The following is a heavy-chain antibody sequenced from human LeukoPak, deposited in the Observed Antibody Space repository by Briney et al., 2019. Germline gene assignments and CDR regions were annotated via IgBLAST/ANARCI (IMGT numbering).Heavy chain of an antibody. V-gene: IGHV3-23*01. J-gene: IGHJ6*04. CDR2: ISGSGDTT. CDR1: GFTFSSFA. CDR3: AELGITMIGGV. D-gene: IGHD3-10*02. Sequence: GGSLRLSCAASGFTFSSFAMNWVRQAPGKGLEWVSIISGSGDTTHYTDSVKGRFTVSRDNSKNTLYLQMNSLRAEDTAVYYCAELGITMIGGVWGKGTTVTISS.